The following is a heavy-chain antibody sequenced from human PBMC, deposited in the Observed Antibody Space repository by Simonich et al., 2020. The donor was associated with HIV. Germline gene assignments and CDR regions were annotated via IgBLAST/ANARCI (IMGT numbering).Heavy chain of an antibody. CDR3: ARGFYQRLYYFDY. D-gene: IGHD2-2*01. J-gene: IGHJ4*02. CDR2: INHSGST. Sequence: QVQLEQWGAGLLRPSETLSLTCAVYGGSSRDTYWSRISQPPGKVLEWIGEINHSGSTNYNPSLKSRVTISVDTSKNQFSLKLSSVTAADTAVYYCARGFYQRLYYFDYWGQGTMVTVSS. V-gene: IGHV4-34*01. CDR1: GGSSRDTY.